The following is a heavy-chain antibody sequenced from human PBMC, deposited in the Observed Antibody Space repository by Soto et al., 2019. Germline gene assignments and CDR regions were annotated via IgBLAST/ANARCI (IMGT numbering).Heavy chain of an antibody. D-gene: IGHD2-21*02. V-gene: IGHV1-18*01. J-gene: IGHJ4*01. Sequence: ASVKVSCKASGYTFTSYGISWVRQAPGQGLEWMGWISAYNGNTNYAQKLQGRVTMTTDTSTSTAYMELRSLRSDDTAVYYCARVSSLREAYCGGDCYSGQGFDYWG. CDR3: ARVSSLREAYCGGDCYSGQGFDY. CDR1: GYTFTSYG. CDR2: ISAYNGNT.